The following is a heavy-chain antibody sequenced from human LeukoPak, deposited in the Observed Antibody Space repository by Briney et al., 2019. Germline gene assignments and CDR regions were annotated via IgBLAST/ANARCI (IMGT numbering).Heavy chain of an antibody. CDR2: INPNSGGT. V-gene: IGHV1-2*02. CDR1: GYTFTGYY. CDR3: ARDASVYYGSGSYFDY. Sequence: ASVKVSCKASGYTFTGYYMHWVRQAPGQGLEWMGWINPNSGGTNYAQKFQGRVTMTRDTSNSTAYMELGRLRSDDTAVYYCARDASVYYGSGSYFDYWGQGTLVTVSS. D-gene: IGHD3-10*01. J-gene: IGHJ4*02.